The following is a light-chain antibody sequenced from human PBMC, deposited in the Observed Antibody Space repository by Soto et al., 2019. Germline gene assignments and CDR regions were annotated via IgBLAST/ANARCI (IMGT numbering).Light chain of an antibody. CDR2: EES. CDR1: QAVPNN. Sequence: DIQLTQSPSFLSASVGDRVTIYCRPSQAVPNNMAWYQQKPGKPPKLLIYEESTLHSGVPSRFSGRKSGTQFTLTIDSLQPEDFATYYCQQVKTYPRTFGGGTKVDI. J-gene: IGKJ4*01. V-gene: IGKV1-9*01. CDR3: QQVKTYPRT.